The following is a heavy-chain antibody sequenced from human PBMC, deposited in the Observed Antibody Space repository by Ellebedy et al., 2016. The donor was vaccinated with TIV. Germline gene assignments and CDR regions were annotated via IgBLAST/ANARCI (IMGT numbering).Heavy chain of an antibody. Sequence: AASVKVSCKASGYTFNTYGISWVRQAPGQGLEWMGWISVYNGNTNYAQKFQGRVTLTTDTSTNTAYMELRSLRFDDTAVYYCSRVHRGGGSSDYWGQGTLVTVSS. CDR2: ISVYNGNT. V-gene: IGHV1-18*01. CDR1: GYTFNTYG. D-gene: IGHD1-26*01. J-gene: IGHJ4*02. CDR3: SRVHRGGGSSDY.